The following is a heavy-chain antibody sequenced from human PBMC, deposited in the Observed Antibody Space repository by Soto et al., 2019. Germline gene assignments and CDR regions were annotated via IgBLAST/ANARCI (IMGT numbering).Heavy chain of an antibody. V-gene: IGHV4-34*01. CDR3: TRGREVTVTDDLVAFDI. D-gene: IGHD4-17*01. CDR1: GGSFSGYF. Sequence: QVQLQQWGAGLLKPSETLSLTCAVYGGSFSGYFWSWIRQPPGKGLEWIGEINHSGSTNYNPSLKSRVTMSVDTSKNQFSRKLSSVTAADMARYYCTRGREVTVTDDLVAFDIWGQGTRVTVSS. J-gene: IGHJ3*02. CDR2: INHSGST.